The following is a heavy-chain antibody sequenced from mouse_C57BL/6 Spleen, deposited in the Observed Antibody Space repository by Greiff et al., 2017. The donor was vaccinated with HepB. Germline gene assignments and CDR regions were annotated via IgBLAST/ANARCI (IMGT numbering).Heavy chain of an antibody. D-gene: IGHD2-4*01. CDR3: ARTGDYDDWFAY. J-gene: IGHJ3*01. V-gene: IGHV2-2*01. CDR2: IWSGGST. CDR1: GFSLTSYG. Sequence: VMLVESGPGLVQPSQSLSITCTVSGFSLTSYGVHWVRQSPGKGLEWLGVIWSGGSTDYNAAFISRLSISKDNSKSQVFFKMNSLQADDTAIYYCARTGDYDDWFAYWGQGTLVTVSA.